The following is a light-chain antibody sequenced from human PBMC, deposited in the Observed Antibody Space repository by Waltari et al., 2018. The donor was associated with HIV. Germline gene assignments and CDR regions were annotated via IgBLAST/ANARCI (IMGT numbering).Light chain of an antibody. J-gene: IGLJ1*01. V-gene: IGLV2-11*01. CDR1: SRDIGGYNY. Sequence: QSALTQPRSVSGSPGQTVTISCRGTSRDIGGYNYVSWYQPHPAEAPRLMIYDVNKRPSWVPDRFSGSKSGNTASLTISGLQAEDEADYYCCSYAGSNTFYVFGTGTEVTVL. CDR2: DVN. CDR3: CSYAGSNTFYV.